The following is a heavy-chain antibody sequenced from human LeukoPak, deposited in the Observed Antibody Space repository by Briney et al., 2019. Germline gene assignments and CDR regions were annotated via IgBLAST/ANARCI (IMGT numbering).Heavy chain of an antibody. J-gene: IGHJ3*02. CDR3: ASYRYGSSFAFDI. V-gene: IGHV3-66*01. Sequence: GGSLRLSCGASGFTVSTNYMSWVHQAPGKGLEWVSIIYSGGSTYYADSVKGRFTISRDNSKNTLYLQMNSLRAEDTAVYYCASYRYGSSFAFDIWGQGTMVTVSS. D-gene: IGHD6-6*01. CDR2: IYSGGST. CDR1: GFTVSTNY.